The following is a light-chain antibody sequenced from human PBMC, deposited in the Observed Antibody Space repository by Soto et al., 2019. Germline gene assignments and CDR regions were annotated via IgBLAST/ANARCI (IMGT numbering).Light chain of an antibody. CDR2: EVS. CDR1: SSDVDTYKY. CDR3: CSYAGSTTRVL. V-gene: IGLV2-14*01. Sequence: QSVLTQPASVSGSPGQSIIISCTGTSSDVDTYKYVSWYQQHPGKAPKLMIYEVSHRPSGVSDRFSGSKSGNTASLTISGLQAEDEADYYCCSYAGSTTRVLFGGGTKLTFL. J-gene: IGLJ2*01.